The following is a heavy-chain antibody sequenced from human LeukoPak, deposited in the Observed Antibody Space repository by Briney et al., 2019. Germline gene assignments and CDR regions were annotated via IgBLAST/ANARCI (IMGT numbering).Heavy chain of an antibody. D-gene: IGHD3-22*01. J-gene: IGHJ1*01. CDR3: ARRRYYHGSGYLE. CDR2: IYYSGRT. Sequence: PSETLSLTCSVSGDSVSRSDSYWDWIRQPPGRGLEWIGTIYYSGRTYYSPSLKSRVTMSVDPSNNQFSLNLRSVTAADTALYYCARRRYYHGSGYLERGQGTLLSVSS. CDR1: GDSVSRSDSY. V-gene: IGHV4-39*01.